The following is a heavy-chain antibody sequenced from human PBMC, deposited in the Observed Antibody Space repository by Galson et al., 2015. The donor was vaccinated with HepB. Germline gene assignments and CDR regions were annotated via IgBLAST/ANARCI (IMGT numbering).Heavy chain of an antibody. J-gene: IGHJ4*02. CDR1: GFTFSSYW. CDR3: ASDSRYNYGYYFDY. V-gene: IGHV3-7*01. D-gene: IGHD5-18*01. Sequence: SLRLSCAASGFTFSSYWMSWVRQAPGKGLEWVANIKQDGSEKYYVDSVKGRFTISRDNAKNSLYLQMNSLRAEDTAVYHCASDSRYNYGYYFDYWGQGTLVTVSS. CDR2: IKQDGSEK.